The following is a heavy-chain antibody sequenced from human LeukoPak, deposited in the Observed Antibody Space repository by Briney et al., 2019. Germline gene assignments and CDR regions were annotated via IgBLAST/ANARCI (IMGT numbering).Heavy chain of an antibody. D-gene: IGHD1-26*01. CDR3: AKVHASGSYYAAGIAFDI. CDR1: GFTFSSYG. Sequence: GGSLRLSCAASGFTFSSYGMHWVRQAPGKGLEWVAFIRYDGSNKYYADSVKGRFTISRDNSKNTLYLQMNSLRAEDTAVYYCAKVHASGSYYAAGIAFDIWGQGTMVTVSS. J-gene: IGHJ3*02. V-gene: IGHV3-30*02. CDR2: IRYDGSNK.